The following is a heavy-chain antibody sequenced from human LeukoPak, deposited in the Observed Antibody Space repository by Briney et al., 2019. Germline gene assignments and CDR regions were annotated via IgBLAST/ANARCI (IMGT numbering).Heavy chain of an antibody. CDR1: GFTFSSYA. V-gene: IGHV3-30*04. CDR3: AREGPYYYGSGSPLDV. D-gene: IGHD3-10*01. CDR2: ISYDGSNK. Sequence: QSGGSLRLSCAASGFTFSSYAMHWVRQAPGKGLEWVAVISYDGSNKYYADSVKGRFTISRDNSKNTLYLQMNSLRAEDTAVYYCAREGPYYYGSGSPLDVWGQGTTVTVSS. J-gene: IGHJ6*02.